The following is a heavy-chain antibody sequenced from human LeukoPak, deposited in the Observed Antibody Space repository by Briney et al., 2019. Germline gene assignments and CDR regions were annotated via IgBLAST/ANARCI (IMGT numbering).Heavy chain of an antibody. J-gene: IGHJ4*02. Sequence: GGSLRLSCAASGFTFSSYAMSWVRQAPGKGLEWVAVISYDGSNKYYADSVKGRFTISRDNSKNTLYLQMNSLRAEDTAVYYCARESNYYDSSGFTPDVWGQGTLVTVSS. V-gene: IGHV3-30-3*01. D-gene: IGHD3-22*01. CDR3: ARESNYYDSSGFTPDV. CDR1: GFTFSSYA. CDR2: ISYDGSNK.